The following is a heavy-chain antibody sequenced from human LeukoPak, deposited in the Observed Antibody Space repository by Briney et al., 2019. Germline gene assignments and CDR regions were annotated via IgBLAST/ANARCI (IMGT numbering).Heavy chain of an antibody. Sequence: GGSLRLSCAASGFIYSNYEMNWVRQAPGKGLEWISYINVGGTPIYYADSVKGRFAISKDNAENSLYLQMNSLRAEDTAVYYCARAQVGYNWFDPWGQGTLVTVSS. J-gene: IGHJ5*02. CDR2: INVGGTPI. V-gene: IGHV3-48*03. CDR3: ARAQVGYNWFDP. D-gene: IGHD1-26*01. CDR1: GFIYSNYE.